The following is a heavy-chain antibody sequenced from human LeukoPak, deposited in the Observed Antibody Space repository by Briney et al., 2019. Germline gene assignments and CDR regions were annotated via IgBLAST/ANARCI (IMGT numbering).Heavy chain of an antibody. D-gene: IGHD6-13*01. CDR1: GFTFSSYA. V-gene: IGHV3-23*01. Sequence: PGGSLRLSCAASGFTFSSYAMSWVRQAPGKGLEWVSVISGSGGSTYYADSVKGRFTISRDNSKNTLYLQMNSLRAEDTAVYYCAKARSSSWYYFDYWGQGTLVTVSS. CDR2: ISGSGGST. J-gene: IGHJ4*02. CDR3: AKARSSSWYYFDY.